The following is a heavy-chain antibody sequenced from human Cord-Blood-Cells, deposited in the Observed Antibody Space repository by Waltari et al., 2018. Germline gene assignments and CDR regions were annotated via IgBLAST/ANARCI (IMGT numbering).Heavy chain of an antibody. CDR2: IIPIFGTA. D-gene: IGHD5-12*01. CDR1: GGTLSSYA. Sequence: QVQLVQSGAEVKKPGSSVKVPCKASGGTLSSYAISWVRQAPGQGLEWMGGIIPIFGTANYAEKFQGRVTITADKSTSTAYMELSSLRSEDTAVYYCAFDLVATIQQMAWGQGTLVTVSS. CDR3: AFDLVATIQQMA. V-gene: IGHV1-69*06. J-gene: IGHJ4*02.